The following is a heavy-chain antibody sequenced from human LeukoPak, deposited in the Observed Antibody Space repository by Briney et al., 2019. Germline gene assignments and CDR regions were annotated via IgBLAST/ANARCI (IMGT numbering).Heavy chain of an antibody. V-gene: IGHV1-2*02. D-gene: IGHD6-13*01. Sequence: ASVKVSCKASGYTFTGYYMHWVRQAPGQGLEWMGWINPNSGGTNYAQKFQGRVTMTRDTSISTAYMELSRLRSDDTAVYYCARAAAFVENWFDPWGQGTLVTVSS. CDR3: ARAAAFVENWFDP. CDR1: GYTFTGYY. CDR2: INPNSGGT. J-gene: IGHJ5*02.